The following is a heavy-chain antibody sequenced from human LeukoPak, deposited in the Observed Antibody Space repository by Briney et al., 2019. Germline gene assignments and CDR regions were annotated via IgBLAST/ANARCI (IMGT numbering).Heavy chain of an antibody. CDR2: IRYDGSNK. CDR1: GFTVSSNE. D-gene: IGHD3-10*01. V-gene: IGHV3-30*02. CDR3: ARAPYYYGSGSYSD. Sequence: PGGSLRLSCAASGFTVSSNEMSWVRQAPGKGLEWVAFIRYDGSNKYYADSVKGRFTISRDNAKNTLYLQMNSLRAEDTAVYYCARAPYYYGSGSYSDWGQGTLVTVSS. J-gene: IGHJ4*02.